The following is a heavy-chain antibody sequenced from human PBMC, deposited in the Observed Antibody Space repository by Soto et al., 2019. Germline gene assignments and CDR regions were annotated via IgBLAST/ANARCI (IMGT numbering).Heavy chain of an antibody. V-gene: IGHV3-30-3*01. J-gene: IGHJ4*02. D-gene: IGHD1-26*01. Sequence: QVQLVESGGGVVQPGRSLRLSCAASGFTFSSYAMHWVRQAPGKGLEWVAVISYDGSNKYYADSVKGRFTISRDNSKNTLYLQMNSLRAEDTAAYYCARASVVGATNGDYWGQGTLVTVSS. CDR1: GFTFSSYA. CDR2: ISYDGSNK. CDR3: ARASVVGATNGDY.